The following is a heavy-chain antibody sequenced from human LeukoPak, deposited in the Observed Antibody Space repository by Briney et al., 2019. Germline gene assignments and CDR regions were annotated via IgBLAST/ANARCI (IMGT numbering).Heavy chain of an antibody. J-gene: IGHJ3*02. V-gene: IGHV3-48*01. CDR3: AGGDSIVGATGGAFDI. CDR1: GFTFSSYS. Sequence: LSGGSLRLSYAASGFTFSSYSMNWVRQAPGKGLEWVSYTSSSSSSTIYYADSVKGRFTISRDNAKNSLYLQMNSLRAEDTAVYYCAGGDSIVGATGGAFDIWGQGTMVTVSS. CDR2: TSSSSSSTI. D-gene: IGHD1-26*01.